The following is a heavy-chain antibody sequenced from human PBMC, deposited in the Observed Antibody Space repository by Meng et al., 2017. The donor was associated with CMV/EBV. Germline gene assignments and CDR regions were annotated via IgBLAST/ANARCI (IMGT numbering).Heavy chain of an antibody. CDR1: GFTFSSYW. D-gene: IGHD2-8*01. J-gene: IGHJ4*02. CDR2: IKQDGSEK. Sequence: RGSLRLSCAASGFTFSSYWMSWVRQAPGKGLEWVANIKQDGSEKYYVDSVKGRFTISRDNGKNSVYLQMNSLRAEDTAVYYCARDSGRMNYWGQGTLVTVSS. V-gene: IGHV3-7*01. CDR3: ARDSGRMNY.